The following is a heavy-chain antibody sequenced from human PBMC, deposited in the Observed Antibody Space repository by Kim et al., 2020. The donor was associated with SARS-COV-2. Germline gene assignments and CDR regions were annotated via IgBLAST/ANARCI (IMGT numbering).Heavy chain of an antibody. CDR3: ARDLRSSSWYSDWFDP. J-gene: IGHJ5*02. Sequence: SETLSLTCTVSGGSISSYYWSWIRQPPGKGLEWIGYIYYSGSTNYNPSLKSRVTISVDTSKNQFSLKLSSVTAADTAVYYCARDLRSSSWYSDWFDPWGQGTLVTVSS. V-gene: IGHV4-59*13. D-gene: IGHD6-13*01. CDR2: IYYSGST. CDR1: GGSISSYY.